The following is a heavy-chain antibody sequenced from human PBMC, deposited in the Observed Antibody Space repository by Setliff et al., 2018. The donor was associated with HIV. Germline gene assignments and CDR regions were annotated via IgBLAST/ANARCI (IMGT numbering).Heavy chain of an antibody. J-gene: IGHJ2*01. CDR3: ARGRRSDYYDSNGYLYYYFDL. D-gene: IGHD3-22*01. CDR1: GGSISSANYY. V-gene: IGHV4-30-4*08. CDR2: IYYNGNA. Sequence: PSETLSLTCTVSGGSISSANYYWSWIRQPPGKGLEWIGYIYYNGNAYYYNPSLKSRTTISLDTSMNQFSLKLTSVTAADTAVYYCARGRRSDYYDSNGYLYYYFDLWGRGTLVTVSS.